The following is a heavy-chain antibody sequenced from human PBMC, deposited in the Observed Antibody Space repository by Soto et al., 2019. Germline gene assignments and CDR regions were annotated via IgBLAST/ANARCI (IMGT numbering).Heavy chain of an antibody. CDR2: VWHDGKTK. Sequence: QVQLVASGGGVVQPERSLSLSCAASGFTFSNYGMHWVRQAPGKGLEWVAVVWHDGKTKYYADSVEGRFTISRDTSRNTLFLQMNSLRAEDTAVYHCARDRGSDDPIDYWGQGTLVTVSS. D-gene: IGHD3-10*01. CDR3: ARDRGSDDPIDY. CDR1: GFTFSNYG. V-gene: IGHV3-33*01. J-gene: IGHJ4*02.